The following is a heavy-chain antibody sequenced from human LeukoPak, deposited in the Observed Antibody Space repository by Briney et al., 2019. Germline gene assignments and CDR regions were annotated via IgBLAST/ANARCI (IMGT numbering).Heavy chain of an antibody. D-gene: IGHD2-15*01. J-gene: IGHJ3*02. Sequence: PGGSLRLSCAASGFTSRRYDMSWVRQAPGKGLEWVSAISGNGDSTYYVESVKGRFTISRDNSKNTLYLQMNSLRAEDTAVYYCALYCSGGSCYSMGGAFDIWGQGTVVTVSS. CDR1: GFTSRRYD. CDR2: ISGNGDST. V-gene: IGHV3-23*01. CDR3: ALYCSGGSCYSMGGAFDI.